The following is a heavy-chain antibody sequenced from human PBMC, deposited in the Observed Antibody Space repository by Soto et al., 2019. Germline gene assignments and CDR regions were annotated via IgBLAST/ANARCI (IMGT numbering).Heavy chain of an antibody. V-gene: IGHV1-18*01. J-gene: IGHJ3*02. CDR1: GYTFTSYG. D-gene: IGHD2-2*01. Sequence: GASVKVSCKASGYTFTSYGISWVRQAPGQGLEWMGWISAYNGNTNYAQKLQGRVTMTTDTSTSTAYMELRSLRSDDTAVYYCASCGSTSCYAPGAAFDIWGQGTMVTVSS. CDR3: ASCGSTSCYAPGAAFDI. CDR2: ISAYNGNT.